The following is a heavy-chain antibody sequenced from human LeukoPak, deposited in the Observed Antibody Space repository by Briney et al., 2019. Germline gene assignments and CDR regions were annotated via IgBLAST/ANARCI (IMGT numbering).Heavy chain of an antibody. CDR1: GFTFSDYF. J-gene: IGHJ4*02. CDR2: ISSSGSTI. V-gene: IGHV3-11*01. CDR3: GRGGGRDGYNLEY. Sequence: GGSLRLSCAASGFTFSDYFMGWIRQAPGKGLEWVSYISSSGSTIYYADSVKGRFTISRDNAKNSLYLQTNSLRAEDTAVYYCGRGGGRDGYNLEYWGQGTLVIVSS. D-gene: IGHD5-24*01.